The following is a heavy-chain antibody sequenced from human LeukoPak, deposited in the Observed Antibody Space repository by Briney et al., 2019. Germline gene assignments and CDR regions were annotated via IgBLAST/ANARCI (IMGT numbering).Heavy chain of an antibody. CDR3: AKTGLTLYYFDY. V-gene: IGHV3-74*01. CDR2: ISTDGSQT. D-gene: IGHD1-1*01. J-gene: IGHJ4*02. CDR1: GFTFSNYW. Sequence: GGSLRLSCEASGFTFSNYWMHWVRQAPGKGLMWVSQISTDGSQTFYADSVKGRFTISRDNAKNTLYLQMNSLRAEDTAVYYCAKTGLTLYYFDYWGQGTLVTVSS.